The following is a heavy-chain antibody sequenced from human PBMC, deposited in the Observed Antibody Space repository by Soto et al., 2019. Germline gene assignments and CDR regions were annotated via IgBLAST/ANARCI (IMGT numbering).Heavy chain of an antibody. CDR2: ISAYDGNT. J-gene: IGHJ4*01. CDR3: AIAPPPVERYIYGRYYFDS. CDR1: GYTFTSYG. Sequence: ASVKVSCKASGYTFTSYGISWVRQAPGQGLEWMGWISAYDGNTNYAQKLQGRVTMTTDTSTSTAYMELRSLRSDDTAVYYCAIAPPPVERYIYGRYYFDSGGPGTLVPVAS. D-gene: IGHD5-18*01. V-gene: IGHV1-18*01.